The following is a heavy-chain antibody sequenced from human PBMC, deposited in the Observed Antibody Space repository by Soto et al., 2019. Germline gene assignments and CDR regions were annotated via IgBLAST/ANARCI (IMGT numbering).Heavy chain of an antibody. V-gene: IGHV3-23*01. D-gene: IGHD2-15*01. CDR1: GFTFSSYA. J-gene: IGHJ4*02. CDR2: IGGGGGST. CDR3: ATSAKTSGYCGGGSCHRAFDY. Sequence: EVQLLESGGGLVQPGGSLRLSCAASGFTFSSYAINWVRQAPGTGLEWVSNIGGGGGSTYYADSVRGRFTISRDNSKNTLYLQMSSLRAEDTAVYYCATSAKTSGYCGGGSCHRAFDYWGQGALVTFSS.